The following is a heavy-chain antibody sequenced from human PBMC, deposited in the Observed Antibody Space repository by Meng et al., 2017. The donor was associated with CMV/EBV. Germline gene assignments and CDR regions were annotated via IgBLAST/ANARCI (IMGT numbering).Heavy chain of an antibody. Sequence: SVKVSCKASEGTFSSYAISWVRQAPGQGLEWMGGIIPILGIANYAQKFQGRVTITTDTSTSTAYMELRSLRSDDTAVYYCARDLGTYDFWSGYLPNFDYWGQGTLVTVSS. D-gene: IGHD3-3*01. V-gene: IGHV1-69*10. CDR2: IIPILGIA. J-gene: IGHJ4*02. CDR3: ARDLGTYDFWSGYLPNFDY. CDR1: EGTFSSYA.